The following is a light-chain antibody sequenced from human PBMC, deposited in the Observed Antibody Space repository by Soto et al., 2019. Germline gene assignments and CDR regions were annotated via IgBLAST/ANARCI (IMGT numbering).Light chain of an antibody. CDR1: SSDVGSYNL. J-gene: IGLJ1*01. V-gene: IGLV2-23*02. CDR2: DVS. CDR3: CSDAGRSFDV. Sequence: QSALTQPASVSGSPGQSITISCTGTSSDVGSYNLVSWYQQHPGKAPKLMIYDVSKRPSGVAKRFSGSKSGNTASLTISGLEADDADDYYWCSDAGRSFDVFGTGTKLTVL.